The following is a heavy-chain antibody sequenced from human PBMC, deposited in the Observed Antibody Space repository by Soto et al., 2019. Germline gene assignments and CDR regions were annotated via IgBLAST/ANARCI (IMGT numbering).Heavy chain of an antibody. V-gene: IGHV4-39*02. Sequence: QLQLQESGPGLVKPSETLSLTCTVSGGSIGSSNYYWGWVRQPPGKGLDWIGTISHTGSTYYNPSLKSRVTISVDTSKNHFSLKLRSVTAADTAVYHCARLGLNHMFRPDSWGQGTLVTVSS. CDR3: ARLGLNHMFRPDS. D-gene: IGHD3-10*02. CDR1: GGSIGSSNYY. CDR2: ISHTGST. J-gene: IGHJ4*02.